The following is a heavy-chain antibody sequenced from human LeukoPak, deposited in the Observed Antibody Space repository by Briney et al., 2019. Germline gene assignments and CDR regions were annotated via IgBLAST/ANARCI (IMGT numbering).Heavy chain of an antibody. Sequence: PAGSLRLSCAASGFTVSSNYMGRLRQDPGKGLEWVSVILSSGSTYYADSGEGRFTISRDNSKNTLYLQRNSLRAEDTAVYYCARVRWGGLYYFDYWGQGTLVTVSS. CDR3: ARVRWGGLYYFDY. D-gene: IGHD3-16*01. V-gene: IGHV3-66*01. CDR1: GFTVSSNY. CDR2: ILSSGST. J-gene: IGHJ4*02.